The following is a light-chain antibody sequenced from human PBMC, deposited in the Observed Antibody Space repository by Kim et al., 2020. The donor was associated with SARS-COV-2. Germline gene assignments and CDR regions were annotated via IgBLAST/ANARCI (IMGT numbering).Light chain of an antibody. CDR2: EAS. J-gene: IGKJ4*01. CDR1: QSINSF. Sequence: EIVLTQSPATLSLSPGERATLSCRASQSINSFLVWYQQKPGQAPRLLIYEASNRATGIPARFSGSGSGTDFTLTISSLEPEDSALYYCQQRDNWPLTFGGGTKVDIK. V-gene: IGKV3-11*01. CDR3: QQRDNWPLT.